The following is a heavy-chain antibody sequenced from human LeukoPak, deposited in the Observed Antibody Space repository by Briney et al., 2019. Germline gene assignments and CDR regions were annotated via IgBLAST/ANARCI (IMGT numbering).Heavy chain of an antibody. D-gene: IGHD3-16*01. V-gene: IGHV3-30*18. Sequence: PGGSLRLSCVASEFTFRSYDMHWVRQAPGKGLEWVAVISYDGSNKDYADSVKCRFTISRDNTKNTLFLQMNSLRAEDTAVYYCAKEVRGDAFDIWGQGTMVTVSS. CDR2: ISYDGSNK. CDR3: AKEVRGDAFDI. J-gene: IGHJ3*02. CDR1: EFTFRSYD.